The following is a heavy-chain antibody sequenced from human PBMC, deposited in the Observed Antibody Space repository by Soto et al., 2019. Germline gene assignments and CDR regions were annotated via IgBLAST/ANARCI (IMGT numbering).Heavy chain of an antibody. J-gene: IGHJ4*02. Sequence: ASVKVSCKVSGYTLTELSMHWVRQAPGKGLEWMGGFDPEDGETIYAQKFQGRVTMTEDTSTDTAYMELSSLRSEDTAVYYCATSVLVAARTADDYWGQGTLVTVSS. D-gene: IGHD6-6*01. CDR2: FDPEDGET. CDR1: GYTLTELS. CDR3: ATSVLVAARTADDY. V-gene: IGHV1-24*01.